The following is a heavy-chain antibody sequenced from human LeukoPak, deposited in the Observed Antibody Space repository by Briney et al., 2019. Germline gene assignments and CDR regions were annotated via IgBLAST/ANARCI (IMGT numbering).Heavy chain of an antibody. CDR2: IRYDGTNK. CDR1: GFIFTSYG. D-gene: IGHD5-18*01. Sequence: GGSLRLSCEASGFIFTSYGMHWVRQAPGKGLEWVAHIRYDGTNKYYADSVKGRFTISRDISKNTLYLQMNSLRAEDTAVYYCARGLRDYWGQGTLVTVSS. CDR3: ARGLRDY. V-gene: IGHV3-30*02. J-gene: IGHJ4*02.